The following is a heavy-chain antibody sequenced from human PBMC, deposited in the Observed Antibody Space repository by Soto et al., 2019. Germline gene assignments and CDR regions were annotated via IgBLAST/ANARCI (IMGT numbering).Heavy chain of an antibody. J-gene: IGHJ2*01. Sequence: QVQLVQSGAEVKKPGSSVTVSCKASGGTLSSYIISWVRQAPGQGLEWMGGIIPIFGTANYAQKFQGRVTITADESTSTAYMELSSLRSEDTAVYYCARGNHRWLQLWYFDLWGRGTLVTVSS. CDR1: GGTLSSYI. V-gene: IGHV1-69*12. CDR3: ARGNHRWLQLWYFDL. CDR2: IIPIFGTA. D-gene: IGHD5-12*01.